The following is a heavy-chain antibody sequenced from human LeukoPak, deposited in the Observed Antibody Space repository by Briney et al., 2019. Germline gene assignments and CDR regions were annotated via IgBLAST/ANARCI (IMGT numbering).Heavy chain of an antibody. CDR1: GFTFSSYG. D-gene: IGHD1-26*01. Sequence: PGGSLRLSCAASGFTFSSYGMHWARQAPGKGLEWVAFIRYDGSNKYYADSVEGRFTISRDNSKNKLYLQMNSLRAEDTAVYYCAKDIIVGATSNWFDPWGQGTLVTVSS. J-gene: IGHJ5*02. V-gene: IGHV3-30*02. CDR2: IRYDGSNK. CDR3: AKDIIVGATSNWFDP.